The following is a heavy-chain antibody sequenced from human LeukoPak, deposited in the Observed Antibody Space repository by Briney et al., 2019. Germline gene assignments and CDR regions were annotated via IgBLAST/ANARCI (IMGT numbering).Heavy chain of an antibody. D-gene: IGHD3-22*01. CDR1: GGTFSSYA. V-gene: IGHV1-69*13. CDR2: IIPIFGTA. Sequence: SVKVSCKASGGTFSSYAISWVRQAPGQGLEWMGGIIPIFGTANYAQKFQGRVTITADESTSTAYMELSSLRSEDTAVYYCARAPLYYDSSGANWFDPWGQGTLVTVSS. J-gene: IGHJ5*02. CDR3: ARAPLYYDSSGANWFDP.